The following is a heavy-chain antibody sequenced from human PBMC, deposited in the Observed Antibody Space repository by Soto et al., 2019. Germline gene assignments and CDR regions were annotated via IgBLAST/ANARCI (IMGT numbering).Heavy chain of an antibody. Sequence: EVQLVESGGGLVKPGGSLRLSCAASGFNFRNHAMTWVRQAPGKGPEWVSSISRSGDITYYVDSVKGRFIISRDNSKNTLYLQMNGRSAEDAAIYYCVKDWSGEKCPCMDVWSQGTTVTVS. CDR2: ISRSGDIT. CDR1: GFNFRNHA. V-gene: IGHV3-23*04. J-gene: IGHJ6*02. D-gene: IGHD3-3*01. CDR3: VKDWSGEKCPCMDV.